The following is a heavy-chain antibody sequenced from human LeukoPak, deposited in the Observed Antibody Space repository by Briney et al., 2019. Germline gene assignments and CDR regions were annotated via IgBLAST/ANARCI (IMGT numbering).Heavy chain of an antibody. J-gene: IGHJ4*02. V-gene: IGHV3-7*01. Sequence: GGSLRLSCVVSGFTFSHYWMNWVRQAPGKGLEYVAYINPGGNEKNCVDSVKGRFTISRDNAKNSLYLQMNSLRAEDTAVYYCARHQWLVNEGYFDYWGQGTLVTVSS. CDR1: GFTFSHYW. CDR3: ARHQWLVNEGYFDY. D-gene: IGHD6-19*01. CDR2: INPGGNEK.